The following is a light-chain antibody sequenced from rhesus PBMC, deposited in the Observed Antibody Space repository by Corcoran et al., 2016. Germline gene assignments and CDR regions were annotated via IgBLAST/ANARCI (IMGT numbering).Light chain of an antibody. V-gene: IGLV2S7*01. CDR3: CSYTTSSTYI. Sequence: QGAPTPPPSVSGSPGQSVTISCTGTSSDVGDYTYISWYQQHPGKAPKLVIYGVTNRPSGVSDRFPGSKSGNTASLTISGLQAEDEADYYFCSYTTSSTYIFGPGTRLTVL. J-gene: IGLJ1*01. CDR2: GVT. CDR1: SSDVGDYTY.